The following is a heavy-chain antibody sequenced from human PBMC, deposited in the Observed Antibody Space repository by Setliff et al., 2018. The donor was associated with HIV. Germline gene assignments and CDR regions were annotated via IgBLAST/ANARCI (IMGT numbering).Heavy chain of an antibody. Sequence: SETLSLTCAFYGESMSGYFWTWIRQSPGTGLEWLGEIAHSGGTNYKSSLKSRLTVSVDPSRNQFSLKLSSVTAADTAVYYCARTYYYGSGSYYSQGYYFDYWGQGTLVTVSS. J-gene: IGHJ4*02. CDR1: GESMSGYF. CDR2: IAHSGGT. V-gene: IGHV4-34*01. CDR3: ARTYYYGSGSYYSQGYYFDY. D-gene: IGHD3-10*01.